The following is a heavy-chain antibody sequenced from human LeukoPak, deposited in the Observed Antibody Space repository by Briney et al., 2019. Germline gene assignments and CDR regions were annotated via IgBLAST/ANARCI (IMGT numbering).Heavy chain of an antibody. Sequence: SETLSLTCTVSGGPISSYYWSWIRQPPGKGLEWIGYIYYSGSTNYNPSLKSRVTISVDTSKNQFSLKLSSVTAADTAVYYCARHGGVGGYYFDYWGQGTLVTVSS. CDR2: IYYSGST. D-gene: IGHD3-3*01. CDR3: ARHGGVGGYYFDY. V-gene: IGHV4-59*08. J-gene: IGHJ4*02. CDR1: GGPISSYY.